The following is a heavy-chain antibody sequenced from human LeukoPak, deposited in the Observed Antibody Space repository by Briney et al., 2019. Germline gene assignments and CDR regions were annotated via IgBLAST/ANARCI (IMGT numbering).Heavy chain of an antibody. Sequence: SETLSLTCTVSGGSISSYYWSWVRQPPGKGLEWVGYIYYSGSTNYNPSLKSRVTISVDTSKNQFSLKLSSVTAADTAVYFCARGFYGSGSPNWFDPWGQGTLVTVSS. J-gene: IGHJ5*02. D-gene: IGHD3-10*01. CDR3: ARGFYGSGSPNWFDP. V-gene: IGHV4-59*01. CDR2: IYYSGST. CDR1: GGSISSYY.